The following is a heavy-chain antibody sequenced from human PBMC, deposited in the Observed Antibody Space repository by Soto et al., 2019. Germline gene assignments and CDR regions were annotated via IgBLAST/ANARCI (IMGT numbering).Heavy chain of an antibody. D-gene: IGHD3-16*02. CDR2: ISWNSGSI. CDR1: GFTFDDYA. CDR3: AKDIIDGGSVFSYFDY. J-gene: IGHJ4*02. Sequence: VQLVESGGGLVQPGRSLRLSCAASGFTFDDYAMHWVRQAPGKGLEWVSGISWNSGSIGYADSVKGRFTISRDNAKNSLYLQMNSLRAEDTALYYCAKDIIDGGSVFSYFDYWGQGTLVTVSS. V-gene: IGHV3-9*01.